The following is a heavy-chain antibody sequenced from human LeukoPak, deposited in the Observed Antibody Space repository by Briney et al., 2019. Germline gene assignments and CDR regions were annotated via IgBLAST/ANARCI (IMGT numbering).Heavy chain of an antibody. V-gene: IGHV3-7*03. CDR3: AKEGYGLRDYYYYYYMDV. J-gene: IGHJ6*03. CDR2: IKQDGSEK. CDR1: GFTFSSYW. D-gene: IGHD5-12*01. Sequence: PGGSLRLSCAASGFTFSSYWMSWVRQAPGKGLEWVANIKQDGSEKYYVDSVKGRFTISRDNAKNSLYLQMNSLRAEDTALYYCAKEGYGLRDYYYYYYMDVWGKGTTVTISS.